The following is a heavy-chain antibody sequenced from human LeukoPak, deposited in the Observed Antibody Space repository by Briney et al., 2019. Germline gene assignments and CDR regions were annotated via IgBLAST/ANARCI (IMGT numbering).Heavy chain of an antibody. CDR3: ARISGGSGRRNWFDP. Sequence: ASVKVSCKASGYTFTSYGISWVRQAPGQGLEGMGWISAYNGNTNYVQKLQGRVTMTTDTSTSTAYMELRSLRSDDTAVYYCARISGGSGRRNWFDPWGQGTLVTVSS. J-gene: IGHJ5*02. CDR2: ISAYNGNT. D-gene: IGHD3-10*01. CDR1: GYTFTSYG. V-gene: IGHV1-18*01.